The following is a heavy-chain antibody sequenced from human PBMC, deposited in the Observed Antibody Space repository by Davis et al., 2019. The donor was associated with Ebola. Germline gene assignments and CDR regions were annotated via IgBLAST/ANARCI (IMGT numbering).Heavy chain of an antibody. CDR1: GFTFSNAW. J-gene: IGHJ4*02. CDR3: AKDSSDYVPVFDY. Sequence: GESLKISCAASGFTFSNAWMSWVRQAPGKGLEWVGRIVSKTIGGTTDYAAPVKGRFTISRDDSKNTPYLQMNSLRAEDTAVYYCAKDSSDYVPVFDYWGQGTLVTVSS. CDR2: IVSKTIGGTT. V-gene: IGHV3-15*04. D-gene: IGHD4-17*01.